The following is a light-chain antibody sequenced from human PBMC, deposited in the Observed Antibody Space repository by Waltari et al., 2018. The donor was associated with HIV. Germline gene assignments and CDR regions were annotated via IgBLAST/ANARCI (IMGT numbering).Light chain of an antibody. CDR3: QQYINSPPWT. J-gene: IGKJ1*01. Sequence: RASQSVGSNYLACEQQKPGQAPRLLNRGSSSSATGIPDRLSGSGSGTDFTLTIGRLEPEYFAVYFCQQYINSPPWTFGQGTKVEI. V-gene: IGKV3-20*01. CDR1: QSVGSNY. CDR2: GSS.